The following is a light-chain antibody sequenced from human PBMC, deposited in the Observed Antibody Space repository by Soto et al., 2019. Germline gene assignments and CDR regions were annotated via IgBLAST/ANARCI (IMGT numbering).Light chain of an antibody. Sequence: DIEMTQSPSSLSASVGDRVTVTCRASQSVDTYLNWYQQKPGKGPKVLIHAASTLHSGVPSRFSGSGSGTDFTLTISSLQPEDFATYFCQQTFSNVTFGQGTKVDSK. CDR1: QSVDTY. CDR2: AAS. J-gene: IGKJ1*01. V-gene: IGKV1-39*01. CDR3: QQTFSNVT.